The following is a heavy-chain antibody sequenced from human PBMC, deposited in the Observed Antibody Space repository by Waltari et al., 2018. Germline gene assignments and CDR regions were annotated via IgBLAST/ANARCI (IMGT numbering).Heavy chain of an antibody. CDR3: ARDTWEQFDY. J-gene: IGHJ4*02. V-gene: IGHV3-7*03. D-gene: IGHD1-26*01. CDR2: IKQDGSEK. CDR1: GFPLSAYW. Sequence: EVQLVESGGGLVQPGGSLRLSCAASGFPLSAYWMSWVRQAPGKGLEWVANIKQDGSEKYYADSVKGRLTISRDNAKNSLYLHMNSLRAEDTALYYCARDTWEQFDYWGQGTLVTVSS.